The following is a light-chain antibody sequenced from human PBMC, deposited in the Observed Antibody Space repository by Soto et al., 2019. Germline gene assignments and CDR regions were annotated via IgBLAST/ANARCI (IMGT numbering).Light chain of an antibody. V-gene: IGLV1-47*02. CDR3: ASWDDSLSRAV. J-gene: IGLJ7*01. CDR1: SSNIGSNY. Sequence: QSVLTQPPSASGTAGQRVTISCSGSSSNIGSNYVYWYQQLLGMAPKLLIYSNIHRPSGVPDRFSGSKSGTSASLAISGLLSEDEADYYWASWDDSLSRAVFGGGTQLTVL. CDR2: SNI.